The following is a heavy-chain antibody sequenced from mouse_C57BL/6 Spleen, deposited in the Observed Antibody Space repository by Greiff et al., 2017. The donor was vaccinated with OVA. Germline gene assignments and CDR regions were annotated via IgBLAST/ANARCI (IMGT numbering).Heavy chain of an antibody. V-gene: IGHV3-6*01. D-gene: IGHD1-1*01. CDR1: GYSITSGYY. CDR2: ISYDGSN. J-gene: IGHJ3*01. CDR3: ARESSYGFAY. Sequence: EVQVVESGPGLVKPSQSLSLTCSVTGYSITSGYYWNWIRQFPGNKLEWMGYISYDGSNNYNPSLKNRISITRDTSKNQFFLKLNSVTTEDTATYYCARESSYGFAYWGQGTLVTVSA.